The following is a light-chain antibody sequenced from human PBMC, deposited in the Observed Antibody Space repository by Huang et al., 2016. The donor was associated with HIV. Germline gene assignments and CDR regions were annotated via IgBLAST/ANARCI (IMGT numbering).Light chain of an antibody. V-gene: IGKV3-15*01. CDR3: QQYNSWPRT. Sequence: EIVMTQSPATLSVSPGERATLSCRASQSVNSNLAWYQQKPGQAPRLLIYGASARATGIAARFSGSGSGTEFTLTISSLQSEDFAVYYCQQYNSWPRTFGPGTKVDIK. CDR2: GAS. J-gene: IGKJ3*01. CDR1: QSVNSN.